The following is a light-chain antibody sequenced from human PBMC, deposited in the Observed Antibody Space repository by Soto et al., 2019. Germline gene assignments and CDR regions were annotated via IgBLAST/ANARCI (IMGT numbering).Light chain of an antibody. J-gene: IGLJ2*01. CDR1: SSDVGDYNY. CDR3: SSYAGSNNLV. V-gene: IGLV2-8*01. Sequence: QSVLTQPPSASGSPGQSVTISCTGTSSDVGDYNYVSWYQQHPGKAPTLMIYEVSKRPSGVPDRFSGSKSGNTASLTVSGLQAEDEADYYCSSYAGSNNLVFGGGTMVTVL. CDR2: EVS.